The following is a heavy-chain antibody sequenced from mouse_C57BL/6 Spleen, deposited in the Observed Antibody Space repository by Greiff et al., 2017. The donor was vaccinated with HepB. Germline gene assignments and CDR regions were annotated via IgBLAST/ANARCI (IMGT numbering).Heavy chain of an antibody. CDR3: ARTGLYDGPWYFDV. J-gene: IGHJ1*03. Sequence: EVQLQQSGPELVKPGASVKISCKASGYSFTDYNMNWVKQSNGKSLEWIGVINPNYGTTSYNQKFKGKATLTVDQSSSTAYMQLNSPTSEDSAVYYCARTGLYDGPWYFDVWGTGTTVTVSS. D-gene: IGHD2-3*01. CDR1: GYSFTDYN. CDR2: INPNYGTT. V-gene: IGHV1-39*01.